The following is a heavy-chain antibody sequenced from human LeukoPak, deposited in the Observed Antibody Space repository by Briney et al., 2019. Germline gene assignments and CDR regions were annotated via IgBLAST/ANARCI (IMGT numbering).Heavy chain of an antibody. CDR1: GYTLTSFA. J-gene: IGHJ4*02. V-gene: IGHV1-3*01. D-gene: IGHD6-6*01. CDR3: ARDSIAARRFDY. CDR2: LNAANGNS. Sequence: ASVKVSCKASGYTLTSFAMHWVRQAPGQRLEWMGRLNAANGNSQYSQKFQGRVTITRDTSASTAYMELSSLRSEDTAVYYCARDSIAARRFDYWGQGTLVTVSS.